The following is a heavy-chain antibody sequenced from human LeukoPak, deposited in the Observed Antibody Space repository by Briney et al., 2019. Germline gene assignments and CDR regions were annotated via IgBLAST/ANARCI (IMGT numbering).Heavy chain of an antibody. CDR2: MNPNSGNT. Sequence: GASVKVSCKASGYTFTSYDINWVRQATGQGPEWMGWMNPNSGNTGYAQKFQGRVTMTRNTSISTAYMELSSLRSEDTAVYYCAIRYVDIVGTFDPWGQGTLVTVSS. CDR1: GYTFTSYD. V-gene: IGHV1-8*01. D-gene: IGHD5-12*01. CDR3: AIRYVDIVGTFDP. J-gene: IGHJ5*02.